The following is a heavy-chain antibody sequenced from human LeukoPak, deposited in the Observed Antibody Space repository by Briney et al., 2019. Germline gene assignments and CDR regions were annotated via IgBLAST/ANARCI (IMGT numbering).Heavy chain of an antibody. D-gene: IGHD3-22*01. Sequence: GGSLRLSCAASGFTFSSYAMSWVRQAPGKGLEWVSAISGSGGSTYYADSVKGRFTIYRDNSKNTLYLQMNSLRAEDTAVYYCAKPRLEYYDSSGFDYWGQGTLVTVSS. CDR1: GFTFSSYA. V-gene: IGHV3-23*01. CDR3: AKPRLEYYDSSGFDY. CDR2: ISGSGGST. J-gene: IGHJ4*02.